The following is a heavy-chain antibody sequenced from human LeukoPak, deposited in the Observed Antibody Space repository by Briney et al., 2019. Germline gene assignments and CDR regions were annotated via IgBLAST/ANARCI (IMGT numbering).Heavy chain of an antibody. V-gene: IGHV1-18*01. Sequence: GASVKVSCKASGYTFTNYGINWVRQAPGQGLEWMGWISGYNGNTNYAQKLQGRVTMTTDTSTSTAYMELRSLRSDDTAVYYCARDPGIAVADTNWFDPWGQGTLVTVSS. CDR2: ISGYNGNT. CDR1: GYTFTNYG. CDR3: ARDPGIAVADTNWFDP. J-gene: IGHJ5*02. D-gene: IGHD6-19*01.